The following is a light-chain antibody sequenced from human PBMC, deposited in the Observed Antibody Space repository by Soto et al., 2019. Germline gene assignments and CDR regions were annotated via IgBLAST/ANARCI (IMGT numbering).Light chain of an antibody. Sequence: DIQMTQSPSAMSASVGDRVTISCRASQDINNYLAWFQQKPGEVPKRLIYAASSLQSGVPSRFRAIGSGTEFTLTISGLQPEDFATYFCLQHYNYPITFGQGTRLEI. CDR2: AAS. J-gene: IGKJ5*01. V-gene: IGKV1-17*03. CDR3: LQHYNYPIT. CDR1: QDINNY.